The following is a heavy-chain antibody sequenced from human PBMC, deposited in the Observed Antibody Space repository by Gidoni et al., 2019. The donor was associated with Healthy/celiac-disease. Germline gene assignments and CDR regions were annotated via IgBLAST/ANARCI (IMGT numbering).Heavy chain of an antibody. CDR3: ARPYYDILTGYYKRAAGYYGMDV. V-gene: IGHV1-69*01. D-gene: IGHD3-9*01. CDR1: GGPFSSHA. CDR2: ILRIFGTA. Sequence: QVQLVQSGAEVKKPGSSVKVSCKASGGPFSSHAISWVRQAPGQGLEWMGGILRIFGTANDAQKFQGRVTITADESTSTAYMELSSLRSEDTAVYYCARPYYDILTGYYKRAAGYYGMDVWGQGTTVTVSS. J-gene: IGHJ6*02.